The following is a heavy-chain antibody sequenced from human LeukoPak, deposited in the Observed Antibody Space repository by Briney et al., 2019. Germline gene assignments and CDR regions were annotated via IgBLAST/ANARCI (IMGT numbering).Heavy chain of an antibody. CDR3: AKMIKYQLLKNRHHAIDY. Sequence: PGGSLRLSCAASGFTFSSYAMSWVRQAPGKGLEWVSSISSSSSYIYYADSVKGRFTISRDNAKNSLYLQMNSLRAEDTAVYYCAKMIKYQLLKNRHHAIDYWGQGTLVTVSS. CDR2: ISSSSSYI. J-gene: IGHJ4*02. CDR1: GFTFSSYA. D-gene: IGHD2-2*01. V-gene: IGHV3-21*01.